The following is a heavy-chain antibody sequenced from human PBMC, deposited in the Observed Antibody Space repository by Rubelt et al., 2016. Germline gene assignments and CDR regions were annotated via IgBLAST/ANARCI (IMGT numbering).Heavy chain of an antibody. CDR2: INHSGSH. CDR3: ARTGYSSTWDPSWFDP. Sequence: QVQLQQWGAGLLKPSETLSLTCAVYGGSFSGYYWSWIRQPPVKGLEWIGAINHSGSHNYNPSLKSRSTISVDTSKSQFSLKLSSGTAADTAVYYCARTGYSSTWDPSWFDPWGQGTLVTVSS. V-gene: IGHV4-34*01. J-gene: IGHJ5*02. D-gene: IGHD6-13*01. CDR1: GGSFSGYY.